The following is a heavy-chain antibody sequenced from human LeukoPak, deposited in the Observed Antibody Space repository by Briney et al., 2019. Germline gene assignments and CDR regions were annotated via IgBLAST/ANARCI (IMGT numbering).Heavy chain of an antibody. Sequence: GGSLRLSCAASGFTFSGSAMHWVRQASGKGLEWVGRIRSKANSYATAYAASVKGRFTISRDDSKNTAYLQMNSLKTEDTAVYYCTRHRGHYDILTGYYSTGTYYYMDVWGKGTTVTVSS. CDR3: TRHRGHYDILTGYYSTGTYYYMDV. CDR2: IRSKANSYAT. J-gene: IGHJ6*03. CDR1: GFTFSGSA. D-gene: IGHD3-9*01. V-gene: IGHV3-73*01.